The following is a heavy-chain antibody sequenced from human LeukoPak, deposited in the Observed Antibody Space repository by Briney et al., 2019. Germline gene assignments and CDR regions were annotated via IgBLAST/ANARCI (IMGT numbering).Heavy chain of an antibody. CDR2: IYYSGST. Sequence: SETLSLTCTVSGGSISSYYWSWIRQPPGKGLEWIGYIYYSGSTNYNPSLKSRVTISVDTSKNQFSLKLSSVTAADTAVYYCARGDYYDSSGYYFDYWGQGTLVTVSS. J-gene: IGHJ4*02. CDR3: ARGDYYDSSGYYFDY. CDR1: GGSISSYY. D-gene: IGHD3-22*01. V-gene: IGHV4-59*01.